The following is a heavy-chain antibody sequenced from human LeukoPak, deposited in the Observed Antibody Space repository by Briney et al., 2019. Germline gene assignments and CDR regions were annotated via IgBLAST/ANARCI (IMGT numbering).Heavy chain of an antibody. V-gene: IGHV1-18*01. CDR3: ARLLAGIAAAGRAFDI. J-gene: IGHJ3*02. Sequence: ASVKVSCKASGYTFTSYGISWVRQAPGQGLEWMGWISAYNGNTNYAQKLQGRVTMTTDTSTSTAYMELRSLRSDDTAVCYRARLLAGIAAAGRAFDIWGQGTMVTVSS. CDR2: ISAYNGNT. CDR1: GYTFTSYG. D-gene: IGHD6-13*01.